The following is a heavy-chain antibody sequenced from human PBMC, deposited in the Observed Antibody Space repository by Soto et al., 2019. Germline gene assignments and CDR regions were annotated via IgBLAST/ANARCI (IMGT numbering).Heavy chain of an antibody. J-gene: IGHJ6*02. CDR2: IFSDDEK. D-gene: IGHD3-9*01. CDR3: ARLRYFDWLFPISYYYGMDV. V-gene: IGHV2-26*01. CDR1: GFSLSNARMG. Sequence: ASGPTLVNPTETLTLTCTVSGFSLSNARMGVSWIGQPPGKALEWLAHIFSDDEKSYSTSLKSRLTISKDTSKSQVVLTMTNMDPVDTATYYCARLRYFDWLFPISYYYGMDVWGQGTTVTVSS.